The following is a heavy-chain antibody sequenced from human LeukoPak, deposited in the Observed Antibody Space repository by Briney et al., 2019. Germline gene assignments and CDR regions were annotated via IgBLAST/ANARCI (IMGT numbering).Heavy chain of an antibody. CDR3: ARRDWCFDL. J-gene: IGHJ2*01. Sequence: GGSLRLSCAASGFTFDDYGMSWVRQAPGKGLEWVSGINWNGGSTGYADSVKGRFTISRDNSKNTVDLQMNSLRAEDTALYYCARRDWCFDLWGRGTLVTVSS. CDR2: INWNGGST. V-gene: IGHV3-20*04. CDR1: GFTFDDYG.